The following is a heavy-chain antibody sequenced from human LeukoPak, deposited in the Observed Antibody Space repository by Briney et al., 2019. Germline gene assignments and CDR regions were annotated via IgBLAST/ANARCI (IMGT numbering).Heavy chain of an antibody. V-gene: IGHV3-48*03. CDR2: ISSSGSTI. J-gene: IGHJ6*04. D-gene: IGHD3-10*02. CDR3: AELGITMIGGV. Sequence: PGGSLRLSCAASGFTFSSSWMIWVRQAPGKGLEWVSYISSSGSTIYYADSVKGRFTISRDNAKNSLYLQMNSLRAEDTAVYYCAELGITMIGGVWGKGTTVTISS. CDR1: GFTFSSSW.